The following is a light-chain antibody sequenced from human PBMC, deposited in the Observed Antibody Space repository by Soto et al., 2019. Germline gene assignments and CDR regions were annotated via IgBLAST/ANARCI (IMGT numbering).Light chain of an antibody. V-gene: IGLV3-25*02. CDR3: QSADSSGTYV. CDR1: ALPKQY. CDR2: KDS. Sequence: ELTQPPSVSVSPGQTARITCSGDALPKQYAYWYQQKPGQAPVLVIYKDSERPSGIPERFSGSSSGTTVTLSISGVQAEDEADYYCQSADSSGTYVFGTGTKVTVL. J-gene: IGLJ1*01.